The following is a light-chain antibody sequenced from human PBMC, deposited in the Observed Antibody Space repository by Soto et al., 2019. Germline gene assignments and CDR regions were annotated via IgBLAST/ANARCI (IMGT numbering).Light chain of an antibody. CDR1: QSISSW. Sequence: DIQMTQSPSTLSASVGDRVTITCRASQSISSWLAWYQHKPGKAPKLLIYKASSLGSGVPSRFSGSGSGTEFTLTIYSLQPDDFATYYCQQYNTYSSGTFGRGTKVEIK. V-gene: IGKV1-5*03. CDR3: QQYNTYSSGT. CDR2: KAS. J-gene: IGKJ1*01.